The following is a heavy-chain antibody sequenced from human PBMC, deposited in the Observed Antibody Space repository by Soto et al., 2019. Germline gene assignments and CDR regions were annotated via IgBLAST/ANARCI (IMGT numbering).Heavy chain of an antibody. CDR2: ISSSSSYI. V-gene: IGHV3-21*01. CDR3: ARDTTTVYGMDV. Sequence: GGSLRLSCAASGFTFSSYSMNWVRQAPGKGLEWVSSISSSSSYIYYADSVKGRFTISRDNAKNSLYLQMNSLRAEDTAVYYCARDTTTVYGMDVWGQGTTVTAP. CDR1: GFTFSSYS. D-gene: IGHD4-4*01. J-gene: IGHJ6*02.